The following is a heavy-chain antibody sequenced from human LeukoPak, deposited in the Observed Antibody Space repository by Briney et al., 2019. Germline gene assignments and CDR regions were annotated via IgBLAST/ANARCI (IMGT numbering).Heavy chain of an antibody. V-gene: IGHV4-59*01. J-gene: IGHJ5*02. CDR3: ARDLPHCINTDCPGSWFDP. D-gene: IGHD2-2*01. CDR2: SYYGGNT. Sequence: PSETLSLTCTVSGVSISSFYWSWIRQTPGKGLEWIGYSYYGGNTRYNPSLKSRVTISIDTSKNQFSLRLNSVTAADTAVYYCARDLPHCINTDCPGSWFDPWGQGTLVTVSS. CDR1: GVSISSFY.